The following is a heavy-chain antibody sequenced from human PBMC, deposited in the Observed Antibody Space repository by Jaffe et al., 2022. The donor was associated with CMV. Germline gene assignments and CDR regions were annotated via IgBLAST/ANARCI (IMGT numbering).Heavy chain of an antibody. Sequence: LQQQESGPRLVKPWETLSLTCTVSGGSISSEIDFYWGWFRQSPGKGLEWIGDIYYTGTTYYNPSLKSRVTITVDTSANQFSLSLTSVTASDSAVYYCARRNAAADGGGFDFWGQGALVTVSS. CDR1: GGSISSEIDFY. CDR3: ARRNAAADGGGFDF. J-gene: IGHJ4*02. CDR2: IYYTGTT. V-gene: IGHV4-39*01. D-gene: IGHD6-13*01.